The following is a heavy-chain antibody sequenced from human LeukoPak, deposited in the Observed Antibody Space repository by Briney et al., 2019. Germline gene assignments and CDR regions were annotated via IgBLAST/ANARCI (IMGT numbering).Heavy chain of an antibody. CDR3: ARGGTSSSLAY. D-gene: IGHD4-23*01. J-gene: IGHJ4*02. CDR1: GFTFSSYS. V-gene: IGHV3-48*02. CDR2: ISSSSTI. Sequence: GGSLRLSCAASGFTFSSYSVNWVRQAPGKGLEWVSYISSSSTISYADSVKCRFTISRDNANNSLYLQMNSLRDEDTAVYYCARGGTSSSLAYWDQGTMVTVSS.